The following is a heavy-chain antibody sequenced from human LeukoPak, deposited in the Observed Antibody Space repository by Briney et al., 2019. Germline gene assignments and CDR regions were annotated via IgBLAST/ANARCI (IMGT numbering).Heavy chain of an antibody. Sequence: GGSLRLSCVVSDSPFNSYWMSWVRQAPGKGLECVACINQGGSQQYYVDSVGGRFTISRDDAQKSVYLQMNNLRVDDTAVYYCVRRNLFDYWGQGTLVTVSS. CDR3: VRRNLFDY. J-gene: IGHJ4*02. CDR1: DSPFNSYW. CDR2: INQGGSQQ. V-gene: IGHV3-7*03.